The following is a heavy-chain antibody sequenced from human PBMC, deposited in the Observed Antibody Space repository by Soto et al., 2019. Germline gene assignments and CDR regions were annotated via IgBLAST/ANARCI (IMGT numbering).Heavy chain of an antibody. J-gene: IGHJ5*02. CDR3: ARDPLPSSSWYSTWFDP. D-gene: IGHD6-13*01. CDR2: INAGNGNT. Sequence: VASVKVSCKASGYTFTSYAMHWVRQAPGQRLEWMGWINAGNGNTKYSQKFQGRVTITRDTSASTAYMELTSLRSEDTAVYYCARDPLPSSSWYSTWFDPWGQGTLVTVSS. CDR1: GYTFTSYA. V-gene: IGHV1-3*01.